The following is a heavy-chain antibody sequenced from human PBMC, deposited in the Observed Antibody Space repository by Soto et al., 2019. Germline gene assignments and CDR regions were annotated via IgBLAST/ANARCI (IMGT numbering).Heavy chain of an antibody. CDR1: GFTFSSYV. D-gene: IGHD4-17*01. J-gene: IGHJ2*01. V-gene: IGHV3-23*01. CDR3: AKSYGDHFYWYFDL. Sequence: GGSLRLSCAASGFTFSSYVMSWVRQAPGKGLEWVSGIRGSGGYTYHADSVKGRFTISRDNSKNTLYLQMNTLRAEDTAVYYCAKSYGDHFYWYFDLWGRGTLVTVSS. CDR2: IRGSGGYT.